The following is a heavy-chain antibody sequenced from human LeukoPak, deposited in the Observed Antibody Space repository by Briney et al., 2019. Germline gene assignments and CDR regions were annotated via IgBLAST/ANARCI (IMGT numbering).Heavy chain of an antibody. J-gene: IGHJ4*02. V-gene: IGHV4-30-4*01. D-gene: IGHD6-13*01. CDR3: ARDNIAAAGGGSDY. CDR1: GGSISSGDYY. CDR2: IYYSGST. Sequence: SQTLSLTCTVSGGSISSGDYYWSWIRQPPGKGLEWIGYIYYSGSTYYNPSLKSRVTISVDTSKNQFSLKLSSVTAADTAVYYCARDNIAAAGGGSDYWGQGTLVTVSS.